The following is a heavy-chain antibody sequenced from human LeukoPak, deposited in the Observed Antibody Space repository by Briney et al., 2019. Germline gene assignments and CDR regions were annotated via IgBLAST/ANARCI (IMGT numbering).Heavy chain of an antibody. CDR2: IWYDGSNK. J-gene: IGHJ6*03. V-gene: IGHV3-33*06. Sequence: QPGRSLRLSCASSGFTFSSYVMHWVRQAPGKGLEWVAVIWYDGSNKYYADSVKGRFTISRDNSKNTLYLQMNSLRAEDTAVYYCAKDSAAYYDSSGYFRFYYYYYYMDVWGKGTTVTVSS. CDR1: GFTFSSYV. D-gene: IGHD3-22*01. CDR3: AKDSAAYYDSSGYFRFYYYYYYMDV.